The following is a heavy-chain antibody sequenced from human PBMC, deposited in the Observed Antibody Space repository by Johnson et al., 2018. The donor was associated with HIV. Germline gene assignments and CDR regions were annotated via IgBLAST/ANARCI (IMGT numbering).Heavy chain of an antibody. CDR3: VRDQGSGWPTNAFDI. CDR1: GFSFSSYW. Sequence: EVQLVESGGGLAQPGGSLRLSCAASGFSFSSYWMTWVRQAPGKGLEWVANINQDGRDRYYVASVQGRFTISRDNAQNSLYLQMNSLRGEDTAVYYCVRDQGSGWPTNAFDIWGRGTRVTVSS. V-gene: IGHV3-7*04. CDR2: INQDGRDR. J-gene: IGHJ3*02. D-gene: IGHD6-19*01.